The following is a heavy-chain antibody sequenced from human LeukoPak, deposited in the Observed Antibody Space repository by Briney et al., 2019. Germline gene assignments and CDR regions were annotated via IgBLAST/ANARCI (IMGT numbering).Heavy chain of an antibody. CDR1: GYNFNRYT. D-gene: IGHD5-18*01. J-gene: IGHJ4*02. CDR2: VSTSNGAT. V-gene: IGHV1-18*01. Sequence: GASVKVSCKTSGYNFNRYTITWVRQAPGQGLEWMGRVSTSNGATNYAEKFQGRVTMTTEAVTKTAYMELRRLTSGDTAMYFCARVSDTSMVTPGFDSWGQGTLVTVS. CDR3: ARVSDTSMVTPGFDS.